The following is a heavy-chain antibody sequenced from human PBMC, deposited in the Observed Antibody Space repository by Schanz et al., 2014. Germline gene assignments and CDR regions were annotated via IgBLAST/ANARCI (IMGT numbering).Heavy chain of an antibody. J-gene: IGHJ4*02. D-gene: IGHD6-6*01. V-gene: IGHV3-21*01. Sequence: EVQLLESGGGLVQPGGSLRLSCAASGLLFSYYYMSGVRQAPGKGLEWVSSISSTSSYIFYADSVKGRFTISRDNAKNSLYLQMNSLRAEDTAVYYCVPMSIAAHWGQGTLVTVSS. CDR1: GLLFSYYY. CDR3: VPMSIAAH. CDR2: ISSTSSYI.